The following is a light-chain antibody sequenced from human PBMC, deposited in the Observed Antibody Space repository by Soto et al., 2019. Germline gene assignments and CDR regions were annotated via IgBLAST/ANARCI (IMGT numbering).Light chain of an antibody. CDR3: QQSYSPPLT. CDR2: ATS. J-gene: IGKJ4*01. CDR1: QIIARY. V-gene: IGKV1-39*01. Sequence: DVQLTQSPSSLSASVGDIVSITCRACQIIARYLNWYHQKPGKAPKLLVFATSSLQSGVPSRFSGSGSGTEFTLTINNLQPEDFGIYYCQQSYSPPLTFGVGTTVDLK.